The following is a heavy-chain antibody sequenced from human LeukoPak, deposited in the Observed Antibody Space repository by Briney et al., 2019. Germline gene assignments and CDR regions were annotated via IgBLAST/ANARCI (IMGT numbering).Heavy chain of an antibody. CDR2: ISWNSGNI. J-gene: IGHJ4*02. V-gene: IGHV3-9*01. D-gene: IGHD4-17*01. Sequence: GGSLRLSCAASGFTFDDYAMHWVRQVPGKGLEWVSGISWNSGNIAYADSVKGRFTISRDNAKNSLYLQMNSLRAEDTALYYCAKDQGDDYGDYIGYWGQGALVTVSS. CDR3: AKDQGDDYGDYIGY. CDR1: GFTFDDYA.